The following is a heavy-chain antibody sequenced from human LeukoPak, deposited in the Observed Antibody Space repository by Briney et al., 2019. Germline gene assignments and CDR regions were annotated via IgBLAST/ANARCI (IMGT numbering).Heavy chain of an antibody. J-gene: IGHJ3*02. Sequence: SETLSLTCAVYGGSFSGYYWSWIRQPPGKGLEWIGEINHSGSTNYNPSLKSRVTISVDTSKNQFSLKLSSVTPADTAVYYCARNRASCYTIGCAFDIWGQGTMVTVSS. CDR2: INHSGST. D-gene: IGHD2-2*01. V-gene: IGHV4-34*01. CDR1: GGSFSGYY. CDR3: ARNRASCYTIGCAFDI.